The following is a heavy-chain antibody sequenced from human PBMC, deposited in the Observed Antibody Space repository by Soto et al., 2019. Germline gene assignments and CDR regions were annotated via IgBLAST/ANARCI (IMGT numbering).Heavy chain of an antibody. J-gene: IGHJ4*02. Sequence: GGSLRLSCAASGFTFSSYAMSWVRQAPGKGLEWVSAISGSGGSTYYADSVKGRFTISRDNSKNTLYLQMNSLRAEDTAVYYCATGVLRFLEWLLYPFDYWGQGTLVTVSS. CDR3: ATGVLRFLEWLLYPFDY. CDR2: ISGSGGST. V-gene: IGHV3-23*01. CDR1: GFTFSSYA. D-gene: IGHD3-3*01.